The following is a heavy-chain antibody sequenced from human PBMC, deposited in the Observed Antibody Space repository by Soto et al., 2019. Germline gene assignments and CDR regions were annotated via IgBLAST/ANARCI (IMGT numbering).Heavy chain of an antibody. CDR1: GFTFSSYS. J-gene: IGHJ5*02. D-gene: IGHD3-3*01. CDR3: ARDLGRVTIFGVVEVEYNWFDP. Sequence: EVQLVASGGSLGKPGGSLRLSCAASGFTFSSYSMNWVRQAPGKGLEWVSSISSSSSYIYYADSVKGRFTISRDNAKKSLYLQMNSLRADDTAVYYCARDLGRVTIFGVVEVEYNWFDPWGQGALVTASS. CDR2: ISSSSSYI. V-gene: IGHV3-21*01.